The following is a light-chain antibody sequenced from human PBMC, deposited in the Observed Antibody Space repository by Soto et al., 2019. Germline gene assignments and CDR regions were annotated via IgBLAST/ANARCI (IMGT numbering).Light chain of an antibody. CDR3: SSYTSSSTEV. V-gene: IGLV2-14*01. CDR1: SSDVGGYNY. Sequence: QSVLTQNASVSGSTGQSITIYCTGTSSDVGGYNYVSWVQQHPGKAPNLMIYEVSNRPSGVSNRFSGSKSGNTASLTISGLQAEDEADYYCSSYTSSSTEVFGTGTKVTVL. CDR2: EVS. J-gene: IGLJ1*01.